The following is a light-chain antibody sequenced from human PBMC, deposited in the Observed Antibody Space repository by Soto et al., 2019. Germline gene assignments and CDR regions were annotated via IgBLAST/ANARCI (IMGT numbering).Light chain of an antibody. V-gene: IGKV2-30*01. CDR2: KVS. CDR3: QQYSSTPLT. Sequence: DVVLTQSPLSLPVTLGQPASISCRSSQSLVYSDGNTYLNWFQQRPGQSPRRLIYKVSNRDSGVPDRFSGSGSGTDFTLKISRVEAEDVGVYYCQQYSSTPLTFGGGTKVEIK. J-gene: IGKJ4*01. CDR1: QSLVYSDGNTY.